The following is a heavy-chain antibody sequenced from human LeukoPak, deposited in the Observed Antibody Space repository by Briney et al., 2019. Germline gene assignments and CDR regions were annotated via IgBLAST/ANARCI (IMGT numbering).Heavy chain of an antibody. CDR1: GGSISSYY. J-gene: IGHJ5*02. CDR3: ATVGYCSSTSCYQYHSWFYP. D-gene: IGHD2-2*01. Sequence: PSETLSLTCTVSGGSISSYYWSWIRQPPGKGLEWIGYIYYSGSTNYNPSLKSRVTISVDTSKNQFSLKLSSVTAADTAVYYCATVGYCSSTSCYQYHSWFYPWGQGTLVTVSS. CDR2: IYYSGST. V-gene: IGHV4-59*01.